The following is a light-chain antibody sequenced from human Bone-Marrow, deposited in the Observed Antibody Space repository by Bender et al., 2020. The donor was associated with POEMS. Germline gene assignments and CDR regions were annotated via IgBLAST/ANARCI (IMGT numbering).Light chain of an antibody. Sequence: QSALTQPASVSESPGQSITVSCTGDNTDLGPHSVVSWYQQHPGRVPKLMIYEDTKRPSGVSDRFSASKSGNTASLTISGLQAEDEADYYCSSFTSSNTVIFGGGTKLTVL. V-gene: IGLV2-14*02. J-gene: IGLJ2*01. CDR3: SSFTSSNTVI. CDR2: EDT. CDR1: NTDLGPHSV.